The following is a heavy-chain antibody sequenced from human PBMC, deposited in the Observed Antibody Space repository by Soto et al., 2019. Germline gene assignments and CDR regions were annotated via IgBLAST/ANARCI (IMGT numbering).Heavy chain of an antibody. CDR2: INHSGST. D-gene: IGHD4-17*01. J-gene: IGHJ4*02. Sequence: SETLSLTCAVYGGSFSGYYWSWIRQPPGKGLEWMGEINHSGSTNYNPSLKSRVTISVDTSKNRFSLELSSVTAADTAVYYCASCAVTTDYWGQGTLVTVSS. V-gene: IGHV4-34*01. CDR3: ASCAVTTDY. CDR1: GGSFSGYY.